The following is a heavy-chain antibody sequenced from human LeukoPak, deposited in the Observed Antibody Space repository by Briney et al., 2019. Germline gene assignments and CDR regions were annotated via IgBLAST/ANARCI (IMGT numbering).Heavy chain of an antibody. CDR1: GGSISSYY. J-gene: IGHJ5*02. D-gene: IGHD3-10*01. Sequence: SETLSLTCTVSGGSISSYYWSWIRQPPGKGLEWTGYIYYSGSTNYNPSLKSRVTISVDTSKNQFSLKLSSVTAADTAVYYCARDYGHRFDPWGQGTLVTVSS. CDR2: IYYSGST. CDR3: ARDYGHRFDP. V-gene: IGHV4-59*01.